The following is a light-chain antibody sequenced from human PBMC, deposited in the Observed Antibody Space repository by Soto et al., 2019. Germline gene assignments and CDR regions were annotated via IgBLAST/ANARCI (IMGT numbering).Light chain of an antibody. V-gene: IGLV2-14*03. CDR3: NSYSTSSTPLV. J-gene: IGLJ3*02. CDR1: SSDVGGYEY. CDR2: DVN. Sequence: QSALTQPASVSGSPGQSITISCTGTSSDVGGYEYVSWDQQHPGKAPRLVIYDVNKRPSVVSNRFSGSKSGNTASLTISGLQAEDEADYYCNSYSTSSTPLVLGGGTKLPVL.